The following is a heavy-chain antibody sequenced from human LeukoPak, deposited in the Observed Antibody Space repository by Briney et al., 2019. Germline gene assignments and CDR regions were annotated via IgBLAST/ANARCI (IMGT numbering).Heavy chain of an antibody. D-gene: IGHD7-27*01. CDR3: ARDRGELGTLDY. Sequence: GRSLRLSYAAAGFTFSSYAMHWVRQAPGKGLEWVAVISYDGSNKYYADSVKGRFTIPRDNSKNTLYLQMNSLRAEDTAVYYCARDRGELGTLDYWGQGTLVTVSS. CDR1: GFTFSSYA. CDR2: ISYDGSNK. V-gene: IGHV3-30*04. J-gene: IGHJ4*02.